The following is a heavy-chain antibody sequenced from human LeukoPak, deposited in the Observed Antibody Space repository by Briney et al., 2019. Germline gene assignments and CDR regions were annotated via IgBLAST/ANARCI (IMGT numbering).Heavy chain of an antibody. CDR1: GFTFSSYA. CDR3: AKDPVLTGLWFGELAPNWFDP. D-gene: IGHD3-10*01. CDR2: LSYDGSNK. Sequence: GGSLRLSCAASGFTFSSYAMHWVPQAPGKGLEGVAVLSYDGSNKYYADCVKGRFTISRDNSKNTLYLQMNSLRAEDTAVYYCAKDPVLTGLWFGELAPNWFDPGGQGTLVTVSS. J-gene: IGHJ5*02. V-gene: IGHV3-30-3*01.